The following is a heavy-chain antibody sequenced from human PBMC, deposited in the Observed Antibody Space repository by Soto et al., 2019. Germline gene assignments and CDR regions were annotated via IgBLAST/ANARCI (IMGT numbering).Heavy chain of an antibody. Sequence: QVQLVQSGAEVKKPGSSVKVSCKASGGTFSSYAISWVRQAPGQGLEWMGGIIPIFGTANYAQKFQGRVTITADESTSKAYMELSSLRSEDTAVYYCARGGDIVLMVYADYYYYGMDVWGQGTTVTVSS. CDR3: ARGGDIVLMVYADYYYYGMDV. D-gene: IGHD2-8*01. J-gene: IGHJ6*02. V-gene: IGHV1-69*12. CDR2: IIPIFGTA. CDR1: GGTFSSYA.